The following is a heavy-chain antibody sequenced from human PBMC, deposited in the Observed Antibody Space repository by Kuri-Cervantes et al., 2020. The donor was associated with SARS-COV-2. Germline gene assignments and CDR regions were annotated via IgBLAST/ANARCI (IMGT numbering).Heavy chain of an antibody. Sequence: SQTLSLTCAVSNFSISSTYYWGWVRQPPGKGLEWIGSIYHSGSTYYNPSLKSRVTISADTSKNQFSLKLSSVTAADTAVYYCARDLGGSNYGGGDYWGQGTLVTVSS. D-gene: IGHD4-23*01. CDR1: NFSISSTYY. CDR3: ARDLGGSNYGGGDY. CDR2: IYHSGST. V-gene: IGHV4-38-2*02. J-gene: IGHJ4*02.